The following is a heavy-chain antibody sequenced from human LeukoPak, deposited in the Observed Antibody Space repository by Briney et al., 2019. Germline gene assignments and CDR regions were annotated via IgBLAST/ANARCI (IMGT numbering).Heavy chain of an antibody. CDR3: ARFSLGAAAAGFDP. Sequence: ASVKVSCKASGYTFTSSATTWVRQAPGQGPEWMAWISAYNGDTRYAQTLQGRVNMTTDTSTSTAYMELRSMRFDDTAVYYCARFSLGAAAAGFDPWGQGTLVTVSS. CDR2: ISAYNGDT. CDR1: GYTFTSSA. J-gene: IGHJ5*02. V-gene: IGHV1-18*01. D-gene: IGHD6-13*01.